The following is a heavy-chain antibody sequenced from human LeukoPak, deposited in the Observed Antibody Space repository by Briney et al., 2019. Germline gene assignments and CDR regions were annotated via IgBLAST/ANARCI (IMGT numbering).Heavy chain of an antibody. CDR2: IYHSGST. J-gene: IGHJ6*03. CDR3: ATPNYIVVVPAANTPFMDV. V-gene: IGHV4-38-2*01. Sequence: SEPLSLPCPVSGSSISSGYYWGWIRQPPGKGLEWIGSIYHSGSTYYNPSLKSRVTISVDTSKNQFSLKLSSVTAADTAVYYCATPNYIVVVPAANTPFMDVWGKGTTVTVSS. D-gene: IGHD2-2*01. CDR1: GSSISSGYY.